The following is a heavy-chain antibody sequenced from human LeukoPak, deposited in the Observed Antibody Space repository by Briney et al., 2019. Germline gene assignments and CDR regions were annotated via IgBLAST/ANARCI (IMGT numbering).Heavy chain of an antibody. D-gene: IGHD4-17*01. CDR2: IRYDGSNK. J-gene: IGHJ4*02. CDR1: GFNFSSYG. Sequence: GGSLRLSCAASGFNFSSYGMHWVRQAPGKGLEWVAFIRYDGSNKYYADSVKGRFTISRDNSKNTLYLQMNSLRAEDTAVYYCAKDLNGDYRGFFDYWGQGTLVTVSS. V-gene: IGHV3-30*02. CDR3: AKDLNGDYRGFFDY.